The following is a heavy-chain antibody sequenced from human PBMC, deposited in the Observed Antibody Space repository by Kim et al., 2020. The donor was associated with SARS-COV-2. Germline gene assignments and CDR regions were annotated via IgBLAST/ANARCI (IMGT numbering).Heavy chain of an antibody. V-gene: IGHV3-48*03. J-gene: IGHJ4*02. CDR1: GFTFSSYE. Sequence: GGSLRLSCAASGFTFSSYEMNWVRQAPGKGLEWVSYISSSGSTIYYADSVKGRFTISRDNAKNSLYLQMNSLRAEDTAVYYCARVEWELGFDYWGQGTLVTVSS. CDR2: ISSSGSTI. D-gene: IGHD1-26*01. CDR3: ARVEWELGFDY.